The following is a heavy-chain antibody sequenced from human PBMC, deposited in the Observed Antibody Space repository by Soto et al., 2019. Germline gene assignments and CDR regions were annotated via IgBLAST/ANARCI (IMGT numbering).Heavy chain of an antibody. J-gene: IGHJ6*02. CDR1: GFTVSSNY. D-gene: IGHD6-13*01. CDR2: IYSGGST. Sequence: EVRLVETGGGLIQPGGSLRLSCAASGFTVSSNYMSWVRQAPGKGLEWVSVIYSGGSTYYADSVKGRFTISRDNSKNTLYLQMNSLRAEDTAVYYCARDRAAAGYYYGMDVWGQGTTVTVSS. CDR3: ARDRAAAGYYYGMDV. V-gene: IGHV3-53*02.